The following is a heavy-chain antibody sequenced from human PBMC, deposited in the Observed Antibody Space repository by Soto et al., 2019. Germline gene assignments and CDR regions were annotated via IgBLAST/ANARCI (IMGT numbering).Heavy chain of an antibody. Sequence: PSETLSLTCTVSGGSISSGGYYWSWIRQHPGKGLEWIGYIYYSGSTYYNPSLKSRVTISVDTSKNQFSLKLSSVTAADTAVYYCARDLPSDCTNGVCLVSWGQGTLVTVSS. CDR2: IYYSGST. CDR1: GGSISSGGYY. CDR3: ARDLPSDCTNGVCLVS. D-gene: IGHD2-8*01. J-gene: IGHJ4*02. V-gene: IGHV4-30-4*08.